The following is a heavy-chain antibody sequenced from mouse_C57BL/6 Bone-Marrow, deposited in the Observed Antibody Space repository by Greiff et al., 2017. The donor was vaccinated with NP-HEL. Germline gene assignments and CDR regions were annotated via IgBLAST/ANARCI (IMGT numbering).Heavy chain of an antibody. D-gene: IGHD3-3*01. V-gene: IGHV5-6*01. CDR3: ARHVGAGGAWFAY. Sequence: EVQRVESGGDLVKPGGSLKLSCAASGFTFSSYGMSWVRQTPDKRLEWVATISSGGSYTYYPDSVKGRFTISRDNAKNTLYLQMSSLKSEDTAMYYCARHVGAGGAWFAYWGQGTLVTVSA. CDR2: ISSGGSYT. J-gene: IGHJ3*01. CDR1: GFTFSSYG.